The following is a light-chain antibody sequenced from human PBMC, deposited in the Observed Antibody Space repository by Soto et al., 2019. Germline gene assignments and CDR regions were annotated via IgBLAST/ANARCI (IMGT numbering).Light chain of an antibody. V-gene: IGKV3-11*01. CDR3: QQRYNWPLT. CDR1: QSVRNN. J-gene: IGKJ1*01. CDR2: EAS. Sequence: EIVLTQSPATLSLSPGERATLSCRASQSVRNNLAWYQQKPGQXPRXXIYEASNRATGIPARFSGSGSGTDLTLTISSLEPEDFAVYYCQQRYNWPLTFGQGTKVDIK.